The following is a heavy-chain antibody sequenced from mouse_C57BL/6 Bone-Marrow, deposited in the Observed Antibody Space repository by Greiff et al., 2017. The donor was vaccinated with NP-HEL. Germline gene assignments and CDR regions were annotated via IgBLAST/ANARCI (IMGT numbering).Heavy chain of an antibody. CDR2: ISDGGSYT. CDR3: ARLTGTGFAY. D-gene: IGHD4-1*01. J-gene: IGHJ3*01. Sequence: EVHLVESGGGLVKPGGSLKLSCAASGFTFSSYAMSWVRQTPEKRLEWVATISDGGSYTYYPDNVKGRFTISRDNAKNNLYLQMSHLKSEDTAMYYCARLTGTGFAYWGQGTLVTVSA. CDR1: GFTFSSYA. V-gene: IGHV5-4*01.